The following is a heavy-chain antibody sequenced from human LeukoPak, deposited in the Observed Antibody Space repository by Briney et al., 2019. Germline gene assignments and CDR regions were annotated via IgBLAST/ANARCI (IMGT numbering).Heavy chain of an antibody. CDR1: GGTFSSYA. D-gene: IGHD2-15*01. V-gene: IGHV1-69*13. CDR2: IIPIFGTA. CDR3: ARGNCSGGSCYSSCDY. J-gene: IGHJ4*02. Sequence: GASVKVSCKASGGTFSSYAISWVRQATGQGLEWMGGIIPIFGTANYAQKFQGRVTITADESTSTAYMELSSLRSEDTAVYYCARGNCSGGSCYSSCDYWGQGTLVTVSS.